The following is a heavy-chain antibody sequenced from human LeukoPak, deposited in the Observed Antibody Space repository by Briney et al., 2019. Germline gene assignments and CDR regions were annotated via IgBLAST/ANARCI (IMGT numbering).Heavy chain of an antibody. J-gene: IGHJ4*02. D-gene: IGHD3-10*01. CDR1: GYSISSGYY. Sequence: AETLSLTCTVSGYSISSGYYWSWIRLPPGKGLEWIGEFNHSGSKSRVTISIDTSKNQFSLKLSSVTAADTAVYYCARGHTRITMIRGSRSAYYFDYWGQGTLVTVSS. CDR3: ARGHTRITMIRGSRSAYYFDY. V-gene: IGHV4-38-2*02. CDR2: FNHSGS.